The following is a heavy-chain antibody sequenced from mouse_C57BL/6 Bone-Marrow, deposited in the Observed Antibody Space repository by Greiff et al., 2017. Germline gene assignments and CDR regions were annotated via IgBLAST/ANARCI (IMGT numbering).Heavy chain of an antibody. CDR2: ISDGGSYT. CDR3: ARDEDVRGCAMDY. Sequence: DVKLVESGGGLVKPGGSLKLSCAASGFTFSSYAMSWVRQTPEKRLEWVATISDGGSYTYYPDNVKGRVTISRDNAKNNLYLQMSHLKSEDTAMYYCARDEDVRGCAMDYWGQGTSVTVSS. J-gene: IGHJ4*01. V-gene: IGHV5-4*01. CDR1: GFTFSSYA.